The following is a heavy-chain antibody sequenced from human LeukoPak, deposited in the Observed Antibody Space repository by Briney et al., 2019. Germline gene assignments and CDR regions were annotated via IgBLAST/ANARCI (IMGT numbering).Heavy chain of an antibody. V-gene: IGHV3-53*01. CDR3: VSGEDV. CDR2: IYRGGVT. CDR1: GFTFSRKY. D-gene: IGHD7-27*01. J-gene: IGHJ6*04. Sequence: GGSLRLSCAASGFTFSRKYMSWVRQAPGKGLEWVSVIYRGGVTNYADSVKGRFTISSDNSKNTLYLQMNSLRVEDTAVYYCVSGEDVWGKGTTVTVSS.